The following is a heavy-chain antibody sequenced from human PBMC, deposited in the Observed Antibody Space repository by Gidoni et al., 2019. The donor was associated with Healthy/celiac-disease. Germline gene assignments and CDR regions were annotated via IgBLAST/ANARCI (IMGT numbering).Heavy chain of an antibody. Sequence: QVQLVQSGAEVKKPGASVKGSCKASGYTFTSYAMHWVRQAPGQRLEWMGWINAGNGNTKYSQKFQGRVTITRDTSASTAYMELSSLRSEDTAVYYCARDPIAAVPYWYFDLWGRGTLVTVSS. V-gene: IGHV1-3*01. D-gene: IGHD6-13*01. CDR2: INAGNGNT. CDR3: ARDPIAAVPYWYFDL. CDR1: GYTFTSYA. J-gene: IGHJ2*01.